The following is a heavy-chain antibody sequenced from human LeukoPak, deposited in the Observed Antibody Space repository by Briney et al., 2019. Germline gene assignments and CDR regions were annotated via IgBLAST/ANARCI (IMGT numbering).Heavy chain of an antibody. J-gene: IGHJ4*02. Sequence: PSQTLSLTCTVSGGSISSGDYYWSWIRQPPGKGLEWIGSIYYSGSTYYNPSLKSRVTISVDTSKNQFSLKLSSVTAADTAVYYCARQEYYYDSSGYSFDYWGQGTLVTVSS. CDR3: ARQEYYYDSSGYSFDY. CDR1: GGSISSGDYY. D-gene: IGHD3-22*01. CDR2: IYYSGST. V-gene: IGHV4-39*01.